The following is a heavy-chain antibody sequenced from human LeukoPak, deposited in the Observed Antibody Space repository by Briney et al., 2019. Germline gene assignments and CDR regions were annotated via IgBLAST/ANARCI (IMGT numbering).Heavy chain of an antibody. CDR2: ISYDGSNK. CDR1: GFTFSSYA. D-gene: IGHD2-15*01. Sequence: GGSLRLSCAASGFTFSSYAMHWVRQAPGKGLEWVAVISYDGSNKYYADSVKGRFTISRDNSKNTLYLQMNSLRAEDTAVYYCARVICSGGSCYGANWGQGTLVTVSS. J-gene: IGHJ4*02. CDR3: ARVICSGGSCYGAN. V-gene: IGHV3-30-3*01.